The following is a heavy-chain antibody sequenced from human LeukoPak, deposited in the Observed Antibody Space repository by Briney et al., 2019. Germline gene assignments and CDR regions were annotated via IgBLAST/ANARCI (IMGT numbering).Heavy chain of an antibody. J-gene: IGHJ4*02. V-gene: IGHV3-30-3*01. D-gene: IGHD4-11*01. CDR2: ISYDGSNK. Sequence: GRSLRLSCAASGFTFSSYAMHWVRQAPGKGLEWVAVISYDGSNKYYADSVKGRFTISRDNSKNTLYLQMNSLRAEDTAVYYCAKVAVTTERSSYWGQGTLVTVSS. CDR3: AKVAVTTERSSY. CDR1: GFTFSSYA.